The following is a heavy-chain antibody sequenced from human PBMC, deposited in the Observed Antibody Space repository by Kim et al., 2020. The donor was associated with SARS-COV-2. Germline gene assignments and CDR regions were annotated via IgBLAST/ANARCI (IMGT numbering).Heavy chain of an antibody. Sequence: ASVKVSCKASGYTFTTYYIHWVRQAPGQGLEWMGKIHPSSGRTTYAQKLQGRVTMTRDTSTSTVYMELSSLRSEDTAVYYCARDPNSGYDLNGANYDMDVWGQGTTVTVSS. CDR2: IHPSSGRT. V-gene: IGHV1-46*04. D-gene: IGHD5-12*01. J-gene: IGHJ6*02. CDR3: ARDPNSGYDLNGANYDMDV. CDR1: GYTFTTYY.